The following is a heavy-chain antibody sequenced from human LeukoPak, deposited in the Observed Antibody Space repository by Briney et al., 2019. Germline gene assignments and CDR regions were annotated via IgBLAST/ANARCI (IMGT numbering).Heavy chain of an antibody. J-gene: IGHJ6*02. D-gene: IGHD6-6*01. CDR3: ARVLPVSSSDGMDV. CDR1: GGTFSSCA. Sequence: SVKVSCKASGGTFSSCAISWVRQAPGQGLEWMGRIIPILGIANYAQKFQGRVTITADKSTSTAYMELSSLRSEDTAVYYCARVLPVSSSDGMDVWGQGTTVTVSS. CDR2: IIPILGIA. V-gene: IGHV1-69*04.